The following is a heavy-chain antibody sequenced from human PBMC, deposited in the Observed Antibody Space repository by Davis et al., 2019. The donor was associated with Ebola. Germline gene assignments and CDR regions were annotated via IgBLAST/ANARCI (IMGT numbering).Heavy chain of an antibody. CDR1: GYTFTSYG. CDR2: INPSGGST. V-gene: IGHV1-46*01. Sequence: ASVKVSCKASGYTFTSYGISWVRQAPGQGLEWMGIINPSGGSTSYAQKFQGRVTMTRDTSTSTAYMELRSLRSDDTAVYYCARAIPNSPFDYWGQGTLVTVSS. CDR3: ARAIPNSPFDY. J-gene: IGHJ4*02.